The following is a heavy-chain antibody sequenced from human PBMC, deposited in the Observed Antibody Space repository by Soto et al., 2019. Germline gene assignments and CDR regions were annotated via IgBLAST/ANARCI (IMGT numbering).Heavy chain of an antibody. V-gene: IGHV2-70*01. J-gene: IGHJ6*02. CDR2: IDWDDDK. CDR1: GSSLSTSGMC. CDR3: ARISTVTTRTGYYYYGMDV. Sequence: GPTLVNPTQTLTLTCTFSGSSLSTSGMCVSWIRQPPGKALEWLALIDWDDDKYYSTSLKTRLTISKDTSKNQVVLTMTNMDPVDTATYYCARISTVTTRTGYYYYGMDVWGQGTTVTVSS. D-gene: IGHD4-17*01.